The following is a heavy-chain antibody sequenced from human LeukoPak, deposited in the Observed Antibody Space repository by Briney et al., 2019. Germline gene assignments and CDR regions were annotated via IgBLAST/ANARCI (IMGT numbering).Heavy chain of an antibody. CDR2: ISGDGTST. Sequence: GGSLRLSCTVSGFTFDDYAMHWVRQAPGRGLEWLSLISGDGTSTYYADSVKGRFTVSRDNSKTSQYLQMSSLRADDTAFYYCARGRFGEFSKYLDFWGQGTLVTVSS. CDR1: GFTFDDYA. CDR3: ARGRFGEFSKYLDF. D-gene: IGHD3-10*01. V-gene: IGHV3-43*02. J-gene: IGHJ4*02.